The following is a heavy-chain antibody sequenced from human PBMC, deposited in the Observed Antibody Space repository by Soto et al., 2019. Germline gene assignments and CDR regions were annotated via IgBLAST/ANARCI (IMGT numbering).Heavy chain of an antibody. Sequence: SGPTLVNPTQTLTLTCTFSGFSLSASRMSISWIRQPPGKALEWLARIDWDDAKYFNTSLKTRLTVSKDTSKTQVVLTMTNMDPVDTGTYYCALMIFRRSGAFYFHSLGEGILITVSS. CDR2: IDWDDAK. CDR3: ALMIFRRSGAFYFHS. CDR1: GFSLSASRMS. D-gene: IGHD3-16*01. V-gene: IGHV2-70*11. J-gene: IGHJ4*02.